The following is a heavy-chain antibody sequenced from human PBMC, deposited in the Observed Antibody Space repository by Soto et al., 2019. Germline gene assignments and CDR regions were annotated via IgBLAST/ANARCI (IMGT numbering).Heavy chain of an antibody. CDR3: ARNMGQTGLQADRPYYLDY. D-gene: IGHD5-12*01. V-gene: IGHV4-30-4*01. J-gene: IGHJ4*02. CDR1: GASVSRGDSY. CDR2: LYYNGKT. Sequence: QVQLQESGPGLVKPSETLSLTCTVSGASVSRGDSYWTWIRQPPGEGLEWIGFLYYNGKTYYNPSLKSRVTRAIDTSRNQFSRKLNSLTPADTAVYYCARNMGQTGLQADRPYYLDYWGQGTLVTVSS.